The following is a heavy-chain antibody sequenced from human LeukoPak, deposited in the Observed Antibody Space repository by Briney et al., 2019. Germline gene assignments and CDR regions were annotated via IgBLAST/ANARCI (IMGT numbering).Heavy chain of an antibody. CDR2: IYYSGST. Sequence: SETLSLTCTVSGGSISSYYWSWIRQPPGKGLVWIGYIYYSGSTNYNPSLKSRVSISVDTSNNHTPLLLSSVTTADTAVYYCGRHGARLWFGELLLGYFDYWGQGTLVTVSS. D-gene: IGHD3-10*01. J-gene: IGHJ4*02. CDR3: GRHGARLWFGELLLGYFDY. CDR1: GGSISSYY. V-gene: IGHV4-59*08.